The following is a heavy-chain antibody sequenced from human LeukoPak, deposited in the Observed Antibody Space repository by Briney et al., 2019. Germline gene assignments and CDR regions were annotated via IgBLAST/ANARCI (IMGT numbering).Heavy chain of an antibody. CDR3: ARGRRATIFGVVIIKGNWFDP. CDR2: VNHSGST. D-gene: IGHD3-3*01. CDR1: GGSFSGYY. Sequence: SETLSLTCAVYGGSFSGYYWSWIRQPPGKWLEWLWEVNHSGSTNYNPSLKSRFTISVDTSKNQFSLKLSSVTAADTAVYYCARGRRATIFGVVIIKGNWFDPWGQGTLVTVSS. V-gene: IGHV4-34*01. J-gene: IGHJ5*02.